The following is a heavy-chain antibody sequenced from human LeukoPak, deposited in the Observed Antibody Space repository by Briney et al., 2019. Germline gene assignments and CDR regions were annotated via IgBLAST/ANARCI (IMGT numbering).Heavy chain of an antibody. J-gene: IGHJ4*02. CDR1: GFAFSSYA. CDR2: ISGSGGST. V-gene: IGHV3-23*01. D-gene: IGHD6-19*01. Sequence: GGSLRLACAASGFAFSSYAMNWVRQAPGEGLQWVSAISGSGGSTYYADSVKGRFTISRDNSKNTLYLQMNSLRAEDTAVYYCAKDHSSGWPDCFDYWGQGALVTVSS. CDR3: AKDHSSGWPDCFDY.